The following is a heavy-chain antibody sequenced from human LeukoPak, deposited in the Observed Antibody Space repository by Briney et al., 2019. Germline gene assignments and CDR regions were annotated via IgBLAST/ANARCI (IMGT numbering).Heavy chain of an antibody. CDR3: ARDLPYSSSWESIDY. Sequence: ASVKVSCKASGYTFTTYNINWVRQAPGQGLEWMGWIGGYNGNTNYAQKLQGRVTMTTDTSTSTAYMELRSLKSDDTAVYYCARDLPYSSSWESIDYWGQGTLVTVSS. V-gene: IGHV1-18*01. CDR2: IGGYNGNT. J-gene: IGHJ4*02. CDR1: GYTFTTYN. D-gene: IGHD6-13*01.